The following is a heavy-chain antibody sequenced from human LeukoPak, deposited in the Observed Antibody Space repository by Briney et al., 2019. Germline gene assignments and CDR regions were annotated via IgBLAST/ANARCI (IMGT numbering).Heavy chain of an antibody. CDR1: GFTFGDYA. CDR3: TRAYQLPTLGAFDI. Sequence: GGSLRPSCTASGFTFGDYAMSWFRQAPGKGLEWVGFIRSKAYGGTTEYAASVKGRFTISRDDSKSIAYLQMNSLKTEDTAVYYCTRAYQLPTLGAFDIWGQGTMVTVSS. D-gene: IGHD2-2*01. CDR2: IRSKAYGGTT. V-gene: IGHV3-49*03. J-gene: IGHJ3*02.